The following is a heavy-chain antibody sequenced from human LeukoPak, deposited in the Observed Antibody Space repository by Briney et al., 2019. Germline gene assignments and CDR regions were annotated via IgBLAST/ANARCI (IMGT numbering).Heavy chain of an antibody. Sequence: PGGSLRLSCAASGFTFSSYAMSWVRQAPGKGLEWVSAISGSGGSTYYADSVKGRFTISRDNSKNTLCLQMNSLRAEDTAVYYCAKRMVRGVMYGMDVWGQGTTVTVSS. CDR1: GFTFSSYA. J-gene: IGHJ6*02. V-gene: IGHV3-23*01. CDR3: AKRMVRGVMYGMDV. D-gene: IGHD3-10*01. CDR2: ISGSGGST.